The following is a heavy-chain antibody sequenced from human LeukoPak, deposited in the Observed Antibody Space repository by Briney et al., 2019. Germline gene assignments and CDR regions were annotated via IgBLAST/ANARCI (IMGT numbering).Heavy chain of an antibody. CDR3: AKEGGGVTIFGVLHHDKFDS. CDR2: ISHDGSNK. V-gene: IGHV3-30*18. Sequence: GGSLRLSCTVSGFTVSSNSMSWVRQAPGKGLEGVAVISHDGSNKYYADSVKGRFTISRDNSKNTLYLQMDSLRAEDTAVYYCAKEGGGVTIFGVLHHDKFDSWGQGTLVTVSS. J-gene: IGHJ4*02. CDR1: GFTVSSNS. D-gene: IGHD3-3*01.